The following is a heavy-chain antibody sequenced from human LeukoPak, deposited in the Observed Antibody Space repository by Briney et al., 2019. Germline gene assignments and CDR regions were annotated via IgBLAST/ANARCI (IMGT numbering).Heavy chain of an antibody. D-gene: IGHD3-22*01. V-gene: IGHV4-59*01. Sequence: SETLSLTCTVSGGSISSNYWSWIRQPPGKGLEWIGYIHYGGSTNYNPSLKSRVTISVDTSKNQFSLRLSSVTAADTAVYYCPREVGGWLNAWGQGTLVTVSS. J-gene: IGHJ4*02. CDR1: GGSISSNY. CDR3: PREVGGWLNA. CDR2: IHYGGST.